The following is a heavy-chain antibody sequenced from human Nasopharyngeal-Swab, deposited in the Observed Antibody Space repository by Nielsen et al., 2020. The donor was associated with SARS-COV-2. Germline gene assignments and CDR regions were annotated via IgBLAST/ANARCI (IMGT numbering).Heavy chain of an antibody. Sequence: WIRQPPGKGLEWIGEIYHSGSTYYNPSLKSRVTISVDTSKNQFSLKLSSVTAADTAVYYCAISYYDILTGYTDAFDIWGQGTMVTVSS. CDR3: AISYYDILTGYTDAFDI. V-gene: IGHV4-39*01. J-gene: IGHJ3*02. D-gene: IGHD3-9*01. CDR2: IYHSGST.